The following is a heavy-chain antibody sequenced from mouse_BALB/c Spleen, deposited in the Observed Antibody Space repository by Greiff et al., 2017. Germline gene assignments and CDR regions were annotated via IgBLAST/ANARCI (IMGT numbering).Heavy chain of an antibody. V-gene: IGHV1-80*01. D-gene: IGHD2-4*01. J-gene: IGHJ4*01. CDR2: IYPGDGDT. CDR1: GYAFSSYW. CDR3: ARRDYGYAMDY. Sequence: QVQLQQSGAELVRPGSSVKISCKASGYAFSSYWMNWVKQRPGQGLEWIGKIYPGDGDTNYNGKFKGKATLTADKSSSTAYMQLSSLTSEDSAVYFCARRDYGYAMDYWGQGTSVTVSS.